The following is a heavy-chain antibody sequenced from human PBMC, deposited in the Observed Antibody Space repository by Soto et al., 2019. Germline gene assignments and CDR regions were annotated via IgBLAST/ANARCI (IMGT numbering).Heavy chain of an antibody. D-gene: IGHD1-7*01. CDR2: MSFDGTYK. Sequence: ESGGGVVQPGRSLRLSCAASGFTFSGYAMHWVRQAPGKGLEWVAVMSFDGTYKYYADSVKGLFTISRDNSKNTLYLQINDLRPEDTALYYCASGGDWNWNYSFKYLGQGTLVTVSS. J-gene: IGHJ4*02. CDR1: GFTFSGYA. V-gene: IGHV3-30-3*01. CDR3: ASGGDWNWNYSFKY.